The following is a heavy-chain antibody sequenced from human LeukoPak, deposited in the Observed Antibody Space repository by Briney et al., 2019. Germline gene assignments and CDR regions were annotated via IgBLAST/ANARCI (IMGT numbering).Heavy chain of an antibody. V-gene: IGHV3-21*01. CDR2: ISTSSSYI. Sequence: GGSLRLSCAASGFTFSSYSLNWVRQAPGKGLEWVSSISTSSSYIYYAESVKGRFTISRDNAKNSLYLQMNSLRAEDTAVYYCARTVEGDFDYWGQGTLVTVSS. D-gene: IGHD4-23*01. CDR3: ARTVEGDFDY. J-gene: IGHJ4*02. CDR1: GFTFSSYS.